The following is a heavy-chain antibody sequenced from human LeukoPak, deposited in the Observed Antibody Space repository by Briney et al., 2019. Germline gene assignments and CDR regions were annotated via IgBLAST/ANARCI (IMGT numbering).Heavy chain of an antibody. V-gene: IGHV4-30-2*01. CDR3: ARAFTIFGTWFDP. CDR1: GGSISSGGYS. D-gene: IGHD3-3*01. Sequence: SETLCLTCAVSGGSISSGGYSWSWIRQPPGKGLEWIGYIYHSGSTYYNPSLKSRVTISVDRSKNQFSLKLSSVTAADTAVYYCARAFTIFGTWFDPWGQGTLVTVSS. J-gene: IGHJ5*02. CDR2: IYHSGST.